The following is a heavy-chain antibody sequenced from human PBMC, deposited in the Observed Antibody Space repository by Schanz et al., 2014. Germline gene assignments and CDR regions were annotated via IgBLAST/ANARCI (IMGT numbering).Heavy chain of an antibody. CDR3: ARGRGVVAKIFDV. Sequence: EVQLLESGGGLVQPGGSLRLSCVASGFTFFGSFAMSWVRQAPGKGLEWVSGMSGSGSTADYADSVKGRFTISRDNSRKTLYLQMNSLRAGDTAFYYCARGRGVVAKIFDVWGQGTMVNDSS. J-gene: IGHJ3*01. CDR1: GFTFFGSFA. V-gene: IGHV3-23*01. CDR2: MSGSGSTA. D-gene: IGHD3-22*01.